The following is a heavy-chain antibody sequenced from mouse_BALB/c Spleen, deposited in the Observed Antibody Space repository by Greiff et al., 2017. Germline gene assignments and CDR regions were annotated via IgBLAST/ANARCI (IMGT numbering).Heavy chain of an antibody. D-gene: IGHD6-2*01. V-gene: IGHV1-67*01. CDR1: GYTFTDYA. Sequence: VKLQESGPELVRPGVSVKISCKGSGYTFTDYAMHWVKQSHAKSLEWIGVISTYYGNTNYNQKFKGKATMTVDKSSSTAYMELARLTSEDSAIYYCARSRGSHYFDYWGQGTTLTVSS. CDR3: ARSRGSHYFDY. CDR2: ISTYYGNT. J-gene: IGHJ2*01.